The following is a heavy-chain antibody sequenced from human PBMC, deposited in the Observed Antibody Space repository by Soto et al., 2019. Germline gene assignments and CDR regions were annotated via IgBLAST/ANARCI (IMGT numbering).Heavy chain of an antibody. CDR1: GGSISSYY. D-gene: IGHD2-8*01. CDR2: IYYSGST. J-gene: IGHJ4*02. CDR3: ARGGVSEYFDY. Sequence: PSETLSLTCTVSGGSISSYYWSWIRQPPGKGLEWIGYIYYSGSTNYNPSLKSRVTISVDTSKNQFSLKLSSVTAADTAVYYCARGGVSEYFDYWGQGTLVTSPQ. V-gene: IGHV4-59*01.